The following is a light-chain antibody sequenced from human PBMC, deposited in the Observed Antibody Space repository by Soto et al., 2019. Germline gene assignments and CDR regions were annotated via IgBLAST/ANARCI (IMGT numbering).Light chain of an antibody. Sequence: QSVLTQPASVSGSPGQSITISCTRTSSDVGSYNFVSWYQQHPGKAPKVLIYEVTKRPSGVSNRFSGSKSGNTASLTISGLQADDEADYYCSAEAGISTYVFGTGTRSPS. CDR1: SSDVGSYNF. V-gene: IGLV2-23*02. CDR2: EVT. J-gene: IGLJ1*01. CDR3: SAEAGISTYV.